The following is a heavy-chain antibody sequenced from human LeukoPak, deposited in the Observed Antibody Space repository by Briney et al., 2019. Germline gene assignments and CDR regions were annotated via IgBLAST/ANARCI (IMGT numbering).Heavy chain of an antibody. V-gene: IGHV4-61*02. Sequence: SETLSLTCTVSGVSISSGSYYWSWIRQPAGKGLEWIGRVHITGSTSYNPSLKSRVTILVDTSKNQFSLKLNSVTAADTAVYYCARASFSAMLNWGQGTLVTVSS. J-gene: IGHJ4*02. CDR1: GVSISSGSYY. CDR2: VHITGST. CDR3: ARASFSAMLN. D-gene: IGHD5-18*01.